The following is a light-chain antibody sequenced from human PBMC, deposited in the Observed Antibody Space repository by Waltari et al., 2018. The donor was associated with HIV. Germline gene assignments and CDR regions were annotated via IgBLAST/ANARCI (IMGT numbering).Light chain of an antibody. CDR1: TSNIGRKF. J-gene: IGLJ3*02. CDR2: RNN. CDR3: AAWDVSLSGWV. Sequence: SVLTQPPSTSGTPGQKVTISCSGSTSNIGRKFVYWYQQFPGTPPKLLIYRNNERPSGVPDRFSGSKSGISASLAITGLRSEDEADYYCAAWDVSLSGWVFGGGTKLTVL. V-gene: IGLV1-47*01.